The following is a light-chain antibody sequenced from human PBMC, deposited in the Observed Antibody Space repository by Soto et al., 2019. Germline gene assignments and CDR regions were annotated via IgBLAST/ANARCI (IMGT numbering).Light chain of an antibody. J-gene: IGKJ1*01. V-gene: IGKV2-28*01. CDR1: QSLLQSNAYHY. CDR3: MQALQSPRT. Sequence: EILMTQSPLSLTVTRGEAASISCRSSQSLLQSNAYHYLDWYLQRPGQSPQLLIYLVSNRASGVPDRVSGSGSGTDFTLKISRVEAEDVGIYYCMQALQSPRTFGQGTRVEIK. CDR2: LVS.